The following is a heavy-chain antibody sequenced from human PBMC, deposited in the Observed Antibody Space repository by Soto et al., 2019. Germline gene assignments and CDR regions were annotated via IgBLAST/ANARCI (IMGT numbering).Heavy chain of an antibody. D-gene: IGHD2-21*02. J-gene: IGHJ4*02. CDR1: GFTFTSSA. V-gene: IGHV1-58*01. Sequence: QMQLVQSGPEVKKPGTSVKVSCKASGFTFTSSAVQWVRQARGQRLEWIGWIVVGSGNTNYAQKFQERVTITRDMSTSTAYMELSSLSSEDTAVYYCAAVNRVVTAMNDYWGQGTLVTVSS. CDR2: IVVGSGNT. CDR3: AAVNRVVTAMNDY.